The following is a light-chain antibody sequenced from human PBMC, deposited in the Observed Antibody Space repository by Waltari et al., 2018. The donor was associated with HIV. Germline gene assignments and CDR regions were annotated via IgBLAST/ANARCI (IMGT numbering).Light chain of an antibody. CDR2: GDA. CDR1: TSNIGAGYD. CDR3: QSYDRSLSGVI. Sequence: GQRVTISCTGNTSNIGAGYDVHWYQQLPGTAPKLLIYGDANRPSGVPDRFSGSTSGTSASLAITGLRAEDECDYYCQSYDRSLSGVIFGGGTKLTVL. V-gene: IGLV1-40*01. J-gene: IGLJ2*01.